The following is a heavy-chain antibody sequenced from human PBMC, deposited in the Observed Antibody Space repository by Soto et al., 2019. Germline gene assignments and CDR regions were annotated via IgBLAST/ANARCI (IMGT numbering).Heavy chain of an antibody. Sequence: SETLSLTCAVSGGSISSGGYSWSWIRQPPGKGLEWIGYIYHSGSTYYNPSLKSRVTISVDRSKNQFSLKLSSVTAADTAVYYCARAQEPAGGWFDPWGQGTLVTVSS. J-gene: IGHJ5*02. CDR2: IYHSGST. CDR3: ARAQEPAGGWFDP. V-gene: IGHV4-30-2*01. CDR1: GGSISSGGYS. D-gene: IGHD1-26*01.